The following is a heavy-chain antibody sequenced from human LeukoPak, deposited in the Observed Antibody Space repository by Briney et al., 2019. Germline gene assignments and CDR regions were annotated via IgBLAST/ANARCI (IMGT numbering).Heavy chain of an antibody. V-gene: IGHV1-8*03. CDR2: MNPNSGNT. D-gene: IGHD4-23*01. J-gene: IGHJ3*02. Sequence: ASVKVSCKASGYTFTSHDINWVRQAPGPGREWMGWMNPNSGNTGYAQKFQRRVTITRNNSISTVYMELSSLRSEDTAVYYCARRLGLRWDLQAFDIWGQGTMVTVPS. CDR1: GYTFTSHD. CDR3: ARRLGLRWDLQAFDI.